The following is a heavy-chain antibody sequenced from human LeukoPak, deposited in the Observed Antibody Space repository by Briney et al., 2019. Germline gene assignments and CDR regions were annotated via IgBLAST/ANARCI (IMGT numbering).Heavy chain of an antibody. D-gene: IGHD4-11*01. J-gene: IGHJ4*02. CDR1: AGSISSSY. CDR3: ARQGPLTTAVTTRTNPFDY. Sequence: SETLSLTCTVSAGSISSSYWSWIRQPPGTGREGIGFVYNSGSTNYNPSLKSRVTISVDTSKNQFSLKLNSVTAADTAVYYCARQGPLTTAVTTRTNPFDYWGQGTLVTVSS. V-gene: IGHV4-59*08. CDR2: VYNSGST.